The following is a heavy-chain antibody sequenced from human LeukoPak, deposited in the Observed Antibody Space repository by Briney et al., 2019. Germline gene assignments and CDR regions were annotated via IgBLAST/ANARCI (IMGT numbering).Heavy chain of an antibody. CDR1: GFILSRYW. D-gene: IGHD3-10*01. CDR3: ARVGLLWFGETIH. V-gene: IGHV3-7*01. CDR2: IKQDGSEK. J-gene: IGHJ4*02. Sequence: GGSLRLSCAPSGFILSRYWMSWVRQAPGKGLEWVANIKQDGSEKYYVDSVKGRFTNTRDNAKNSLYLQMNSLGAEDTAVYYCARVGLLWFGETIHWGQGTLVTVSS.